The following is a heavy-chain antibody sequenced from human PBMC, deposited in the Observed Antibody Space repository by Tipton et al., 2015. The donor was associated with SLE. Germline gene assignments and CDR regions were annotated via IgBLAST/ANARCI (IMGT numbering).Heavy chain of an antibody. V-gene: IGHV3-21*01. CDR3: ARENCGGDCYDY. CDR1: GFTFSSYS. Sequence: SLRLSCAASGFTFSSYSMNWVRQAPGKGLEWVSSISSSSSYIYYADSVKGRFTISRDNAKNSLYLQMNSLRAEDTAVYYCARENCGGDCYDYWGQGTLVTVSS. J-gene: IGHJ4*02. CDR2: ISSSSSYI. D-gene: IGHD2-21*01.